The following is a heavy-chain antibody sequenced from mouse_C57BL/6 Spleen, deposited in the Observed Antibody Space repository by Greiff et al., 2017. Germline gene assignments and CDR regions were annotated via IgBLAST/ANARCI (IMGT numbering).Heavy chain of an antibody. CDR2: ISSGGSNI. J-gene: IGHJ4*01. Sequence: DVKLVESGGGLVKPGGSLKLSCAASGFTFSDYGMHWVRQAPEKGLEWVAYISSGGSNIYYADTVKGRFTISRDNAKNTLFQQMTGLRSEATAMYYCARAVRRARDYWGQGTSVTVSS. D-gene: IGHD2-14*01. V-gene: IGHV5-17*01. CDR1: GFTFSDYG. CDR3: ARAVRRARDY.